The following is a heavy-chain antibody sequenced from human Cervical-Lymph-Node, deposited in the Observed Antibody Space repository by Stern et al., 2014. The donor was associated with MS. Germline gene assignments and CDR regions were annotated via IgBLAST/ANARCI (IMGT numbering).Heavy chain of an antibody. D-gene: IGHD2-21*02. V-gene: IGHV2-5*02. CDR3: AHYKRADVVLTITYWYFDL. CDR2: IYWDDDK. CDR1: GFSLSASGVG. Sequence: QVTLRESGPALVKPTQTLTLTCTFSGFSLSASGVGVGWIRQPPGKALEWLALIYWDDDKRYSPSLKNRLTITKDTSKNQVVLTMTDMDPVDTATYYCAHYKRADVVLTITYWYFDLWGRGTLVTVSS. J-gene: IGHJ2*01.